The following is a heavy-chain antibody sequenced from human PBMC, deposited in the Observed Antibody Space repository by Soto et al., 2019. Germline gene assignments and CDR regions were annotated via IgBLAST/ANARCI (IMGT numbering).Heavy chain of an antibody. CDR2: INAGNGNT. V-gene: IGHV1-3*01. CDR3: ASSGPTHYYYGMDV. Sequence: QVQLVQSGAEVKKPGASVKVSCKASGYTFTSYAMHWVRQAPGQRLEWMGWINAGNGNTKYSQKFQGRVTITRDTSASTAYMELSSLRSEDTAVYYCASSGPTHYYYGMDVWGQGPTVTVSS. J-gene: IGHJ6*02. CDR1: GYTFTSYA.